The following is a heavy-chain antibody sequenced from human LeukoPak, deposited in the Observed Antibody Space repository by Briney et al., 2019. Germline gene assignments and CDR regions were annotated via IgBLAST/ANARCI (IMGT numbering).Heavy chain of an antibody. CDR2: ITTISHYI. D-gene: IGHD3-10*01. V-gene: IGHV3-21*01. J-gene: IGHJ5*02. CDR1: GLTLSDYD. CDR3: ARSGGPGTYHQLRYNWFDP. Sequence: MPGGSLRLSGAASGLTLSDYDMNGVRQAPGKGLEGLSSITTISHYIYYAGAVRGRFTISRDNAKNSLYLQMNSLRGEDTAVYYCARSGGPGTYHQLRYNWFDPWGQGTLVTVSS.